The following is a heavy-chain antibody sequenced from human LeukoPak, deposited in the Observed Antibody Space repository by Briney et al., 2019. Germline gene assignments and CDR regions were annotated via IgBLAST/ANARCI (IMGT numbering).Heavy chain of an antibody. V-gene: IGHV3-7*03. CDR2: IKQDGSEK. Sequence: PGGSLRLSCAASGFTFSSYWMSWVRQALGKGLEWVANIKQDGSEKYYVDSVKGRFTISRDNAKNSLYLQMNSLRAEDTAVYYCAREGADTIFGVVIPFDYWSQGTLVTVSS. CDR3: AREGADTIFGVVIPFDY. CDR1: GFTFSSYW. J-gene: IGHJ4*02. D-gene: IGHD3-3*01.